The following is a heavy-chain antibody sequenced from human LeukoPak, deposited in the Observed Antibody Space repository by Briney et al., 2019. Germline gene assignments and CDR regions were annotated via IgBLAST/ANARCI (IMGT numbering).Heavy chain of an antibody. D-gene: IGHD6-19*01. J-gene: IGHJ4*02. CDR3: ATRLGYSSGWYEG. CDR2: ISYDGSNK. V-gene: IGHV3-30-3*01. CDR1: GFTFSSYA. Sequence: GGSLRLSCAAAGFTFSSYAMHWVRQAPGKGLEWVAVISYDGSNKYYADSVKGRFTISRDNSKNTLYLQMNSLRAEDTAVYYCATRLGYSSGWYEGWGQGTLVTVSS.